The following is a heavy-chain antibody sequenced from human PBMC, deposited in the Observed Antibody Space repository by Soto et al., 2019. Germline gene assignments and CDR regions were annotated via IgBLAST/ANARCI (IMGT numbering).Heavy chain of an antibody. J-gene: IGHJ4*02. CDR2: IWYDGSNK. Sequence: GGSLRLSCAASGFTFSSFGMHWVRQAPGKGLEWVALIWYDGSNKYYAKSVKGRFTMTRDTSISTAYMELSSLGSDDTAFYYCATLKQAPNGIDYWGQGTLVTVSS. CDR1: GFTFSSFG. D-gene: IGHD2-8*01. V-gene: IGHV3-30*02. CDR3: ATLKQAPNGIDY.